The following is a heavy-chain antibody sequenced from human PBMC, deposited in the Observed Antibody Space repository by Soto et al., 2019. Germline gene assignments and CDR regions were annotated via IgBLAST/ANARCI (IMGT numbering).Heavy chain of an antibody. V-gene: IGHV4-31*03. CDR3: GRGVSSGWNPTRVDS. CDR1: GDSVKSVGYY. CDR2: ISYTRTS. J-gene: IGHJ5*01. D-gene: IGHD1-1*01. Sequence: QVHLQESAPGLVKPSETLSLTCSVSGDSVKSVGYYWTWIRQPPGKGFEWLGDISYTRTSRFNASLRGRLSISADTSANTFSLTLTSVTAADTAVYFCGRGVSSGWNPTRVDSWGHGSL.